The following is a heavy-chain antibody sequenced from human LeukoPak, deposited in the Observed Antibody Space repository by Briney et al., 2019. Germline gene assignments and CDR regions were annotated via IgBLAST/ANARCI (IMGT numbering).Heavy chain of an antibody. V-gene: IGHV1-18*01. CDR2: ISAYNGNT. J-gene: IGHJ3*02. CDR3: ATYYYDSSGYYPRGAFDI. D-gene: IGHD3-22*01. Sequence: VASVKVSCKASGYTFTSYGISWVRQAPGQGLKWMGWISAYNGNTNYAQKLQGRVTMTTDTSTSTAYMELRSLRSDDTAVYYCATYYYDSSGYYPRGAFDIWGQGTMVTVSS. CDR1: GYTFTSYG.